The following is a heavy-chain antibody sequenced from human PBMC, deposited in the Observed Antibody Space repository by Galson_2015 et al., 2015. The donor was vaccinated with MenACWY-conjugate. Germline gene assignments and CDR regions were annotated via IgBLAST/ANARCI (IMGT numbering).Heavy chain of an antibody. CDR1: GFTFSSYA. Sequence: SLRLSCAASGFTFSSYAMHWVRQAPGKGLEWVAVISYDGSNKYYADSVKGRFTISRDNSKNTLYLQMNSLRAEDTAVYYCAREHQLLAAAGAYDAFDIWGQGTMVTVSS. J-gene: IGHJ3*02. D-gene: IGHD6-13*01. V-gene: IGHV3-30*04. CDR3: AREHQLLAAAGAYDAFDI. CDR2: ISYDGSNK.